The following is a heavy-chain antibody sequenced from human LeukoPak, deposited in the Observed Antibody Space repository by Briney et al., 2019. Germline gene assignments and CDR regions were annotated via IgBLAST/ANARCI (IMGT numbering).Heavy chain of an antibody. D-gene: IGHD5-24*01. CDR1: GGTFSSYA. Sequence: ASVNVSFTASGGTFSSYAISWVRQAPGQGLEWMGGIIPIFGTANYAQKFQGRVTITADESTSTAYMELSSLRSEDTAVYYCASGRDGYKNYWGQGTLVTVSS. J-gene: IGHJ4*02. CDR3: ASGRDGYKNY. CDR2: IIPIFGTA. V-gene: IGHV1-69*13.